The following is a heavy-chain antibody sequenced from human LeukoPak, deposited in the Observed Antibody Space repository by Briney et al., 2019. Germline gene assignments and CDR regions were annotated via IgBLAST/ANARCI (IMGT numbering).Heavy chain of an antibody. D-gene: IGHD3-16*01. Sequence: SETLSLTCTVSGVSISSYYWSWVRQPAGKGLEWIGRIYTSGNTNYNPSLKGRVTMSVDTSKNQFSLNLSSVTAADTAVYYCARAGVWKTVPFDYWGQGTLVTVSS. J-gene: IGHJ4*02. CDR1: GVSISSYY. CDR3: ARAGVWKTVPFDY. CDR2: IYTSGNT. V-gene: IGHV4-4*07.